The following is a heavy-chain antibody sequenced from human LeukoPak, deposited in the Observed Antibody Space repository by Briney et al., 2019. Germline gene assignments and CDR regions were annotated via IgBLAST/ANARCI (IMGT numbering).Heavy chain of an antibody. V-gene: IGHV3-30*18. Sequence: GRSLRRSCAASGFTFSSYGKQWLRQAPGKGLEWVAVISIDGSNKYYADSVKGRFTISRDNSKNTLYLQMNSLRAEDTAVYYCAKDLNPLGSSGWYDTPLFDPWGQGTLVTVSS. CDR3: AKDLNPLGSSGWYDTPLFDP. J-gene: IGHJ5*02. CDR2: ISIDGSNK. D-gene: IGHD6-19*01. CDR1: GFTFSSYG.